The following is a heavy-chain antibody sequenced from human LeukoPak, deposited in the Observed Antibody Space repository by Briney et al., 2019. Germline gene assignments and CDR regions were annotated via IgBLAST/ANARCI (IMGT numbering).Heavy chain of an antibody. J-gene: IGHJ3*02. CDR1: GGSISSGGYY. D-gene: IGHD2-21*01. CDR3: AREGYCGGDCQVGDAFDI. CDR2: IYHSGST. Sequence: SETLSLTCTVSGGSISSGGYYWSWIRQPPGKGLEWIGYIYHSGSTYYNPSLKSRVTISVDTSKNQFSLKLSSVTAADTAVYYCAREGYCGGDCQVGDAFDIWGQGTMVTVSS. V-gene: IGHV4-30-2*01.